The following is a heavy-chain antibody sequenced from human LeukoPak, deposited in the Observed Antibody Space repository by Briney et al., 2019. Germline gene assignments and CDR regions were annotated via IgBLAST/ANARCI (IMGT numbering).Heavy chain of an antibody. J-gene: IGHJ4*02. V-gene: IGHV4-59*01. CDR2: IYYSGST. CDR1: GGSISSYY. CDR3: ARVYSSSWGYSDY. D-gene: IGHD6-13*01. Sequence: PSETLSLTCTVSGGSISSYYWSWIRQPPGKGLEWIGYIYYSGSTDYNPSLKSRVTISVDASKNQFSLKLSSVTAADTAVYYCARVYSSSWGYSDYWGQGTLVTVSS.